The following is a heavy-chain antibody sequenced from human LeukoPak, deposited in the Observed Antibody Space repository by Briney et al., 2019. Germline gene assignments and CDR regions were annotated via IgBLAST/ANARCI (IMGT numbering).Heavy chain of an antibody. CDR2: ISSSGSTI. V-gene: IGHV3-11*01. CDR3: VSPSGSGAYYFDY. J-gene: IGHJ4*02. CDR1: GFTFSDYY. Sequence: GGSLRLSCAASGFTFSDYYMSWIRHAPGKGLEWVSYISSSGSTIYYADSVKGRFTISRDNAKNSLYLQMNSLRAEDTAVYYCVSPSGSGAYYFDYWGQGTLVTVSS. D-gene: IGHD3-10*01.